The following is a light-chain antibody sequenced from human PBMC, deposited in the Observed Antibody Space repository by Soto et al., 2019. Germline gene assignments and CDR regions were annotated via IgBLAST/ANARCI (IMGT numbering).Light chain of an antibody. V-gene: IGLV2-11*01. CDR3: CSYAGSYTVV. CDR1: SSDVGGYNY. Sequence: QSALTQPRSVSGSPGQSVTISCTGTSSDVGGYNYVSWYQRHPGKAPKLMIYDVRRRPSGVPDRFSGSKSGNTASQTISGLQAEDEADYYCCSYAGSYTVVFGGGTKLTVL. J-gene: IGLJ2*01. CDR2: DVR.